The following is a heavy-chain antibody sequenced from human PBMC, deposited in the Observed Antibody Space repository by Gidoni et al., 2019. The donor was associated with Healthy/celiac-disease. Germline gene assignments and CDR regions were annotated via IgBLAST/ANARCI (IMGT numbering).Heavy chain of an antibody. CDR3: ASLYYYDSSGERAFDI. J-gene: IGHJ3*02. CDR2: IKQDGSEK. Sequence: EVQLVESGGGLVQPGGSLRLSCAASGFTFISYWMSWVRQAPGKGLEWVANIKQDGSEKYYVDSVKGRFTISRDNAKNSLYLQMNSLRAEDTAVYYCASLYYYDSSGERAFDIWGQGTMVTVSS. V-gene: IGHV3-7*03. D-gene: IGHD3-22*01. CDR1: GFTFISYW.